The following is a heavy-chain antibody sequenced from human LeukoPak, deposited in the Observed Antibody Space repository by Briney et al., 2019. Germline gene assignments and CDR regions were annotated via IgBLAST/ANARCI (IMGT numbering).Heavy chain of an antibody. CDR3: ARVVSSGYYDSSGADY. D-gene: IGHD3-22*01. J-gene: IGHJ4*02. Sequence: SSETLSRTCNVSGYSISRGYYWGWIRQHPGKGLEWIGYIYYSGSTYYNPSLKSRVTISVDTSKNQFSLKLSSVTAADTAVYYCARVVSSGYYDSSGADYWGQGTLVTVSS. CDR1: GYSISRGYY. V-gene: IGHV4-31*03. CDR2: IYYSGST.